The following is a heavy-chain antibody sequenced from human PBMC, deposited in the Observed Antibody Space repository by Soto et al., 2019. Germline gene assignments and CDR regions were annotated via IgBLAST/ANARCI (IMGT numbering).Heavy chain of an antibody. D-gene: IGHD2-21*01. CDR1: GFTVSDNY. J-gene: IGHJ4*02. V-gene: IGHV3-66*01. CDR3: ATGGDYFHH. CDR2: IYDGGTK. Sequence: GGSLRLSCAASGFTVSDNYMSWVRRSPGKGLERVSVIYDGGTKDYADSVKGRFTVSRDSSKNTLYLQLNSLRVEDTAVYYWATGGDYFHHWGPGTLVTVSS.